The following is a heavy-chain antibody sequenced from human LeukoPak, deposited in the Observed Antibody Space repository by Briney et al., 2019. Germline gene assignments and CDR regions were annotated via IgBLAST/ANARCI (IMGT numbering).Heavy chain of an antibody. V-gene: IGHV1-69*13. D-gene: IGHD4-17*01. CDR3: ARIYGDYVGVYYYYYGMDV. CDR2: IIPIFGTA. CDR1: GGTFSSYA. J-gene: IGHJ6*02. Sequence: ASVKVSCKASGGTFSSYAISWVRQAPGQGLEWMGGIIPIFGTANYAQKFQGRVTITADESTSTAYMELGSLRSEDTAVYYCARIYGDYVGVYYYYYGMDVWGQGTTVTVSS.